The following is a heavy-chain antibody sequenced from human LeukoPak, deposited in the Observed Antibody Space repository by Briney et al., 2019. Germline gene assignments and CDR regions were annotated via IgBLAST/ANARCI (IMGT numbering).Heavy chain of an antibody. Sequence: ASVKVSCKASGYTFTGYYMHWVRQAPGQGLEWMGWISAYNGNTNYAQKLQGRVTMTTDTSTSTAYMELRSLRSDDTAVYYCARDRIAVAESYFDYWGQGTLVTVSS. V-gene: IGHV1-18*04. J-gene: IGHJ4*02. CDR2: ISAYNGNT. CDR1: GYTFTGYY. D-gene: IGHD6-19*01. CDR3: ARDRIAVAESYFDY.